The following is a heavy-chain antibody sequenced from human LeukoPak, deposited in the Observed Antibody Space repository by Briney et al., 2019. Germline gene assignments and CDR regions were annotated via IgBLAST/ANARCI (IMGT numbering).Heavy chain of an antibody. Sequence: PGGSLRLSCAAYGLTVSSEYLAWVRQAPGKGLEWISAIYGAGATYYADSVQGRFTISRDTYSNALYLQMNRLRVEDTAVYHCARLLPASRHYFDYWGQGTLVTVSS. CDR2: IYGAGAT. V-gene: IGHV3-53*01. CDR1: GLTVSSEY. J-gene: IGHJ4*02. D-gene: IGHD2-15*01. CDR3: ARLLPASRHYFDY.